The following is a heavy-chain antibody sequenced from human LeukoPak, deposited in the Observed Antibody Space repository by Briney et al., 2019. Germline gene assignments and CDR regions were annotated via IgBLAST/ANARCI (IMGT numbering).Heavy chain of an antibody. Sequence: GGSLRLSCSASGFPFSSYAMHWVRQAPGKGLEYVSAISDSGGSTYYADSVKGRFTISIDNSKNTLYIQMSSLRAEDTAVYFCVRGYSFGPYGMDVWGQGTTVTVSS. D-gene: IGHD2-15*01. CDR3: VRGYSFGPYGMDV. CDR2: ISDSGGST. J-gene: IGHJ6*02. CDR1: GFPFSSYA. V-gene: IGHV3-64*05.